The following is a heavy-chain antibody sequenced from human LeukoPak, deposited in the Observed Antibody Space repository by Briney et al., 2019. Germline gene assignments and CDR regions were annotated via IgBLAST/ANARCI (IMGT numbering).Heavy chain of an antibody. V-gene: IGHV1-8*01. D-gene: IGHD3-9*01. CDR3: ARGQYDILTGYYQGADWFDP. J-gene: IGHJ5*02. CDR2: MNPNSGNT. Sequence: ASVKVSCKASGYTFTSYDINWVRQATGQGLEWMGWMNPNSGNTGYAQKFQGRVTMTRNTSISIAYMELSSLRSEDTAVYYCARGQYDILTGYYQGADWFDPWGQGTLVTVSS. CDR1: GYTFTSYD.